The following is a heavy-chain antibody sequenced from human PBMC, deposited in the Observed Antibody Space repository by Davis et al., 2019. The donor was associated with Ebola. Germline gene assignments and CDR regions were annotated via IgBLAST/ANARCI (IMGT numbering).Heavy chain of an antibody. D-gene: IGHD3-22*01. V-gene: IGHV1-69*13. Sequence: SVKVSCKASGGTFSSYAISWVRQAPGQGLEWMGGIIPIFGTANYAKKFQGRVTITADESTSTAYMELSSLRSEDTAVYYCARGYYYDSSGYRWFDPWGQGTLVTVSS. CDR2: IIPIFGTA. J-gene: IGHJ5*02. CDR3: ARGYYYDSSGYRWFDP. CDR1: GGTFSSYA.